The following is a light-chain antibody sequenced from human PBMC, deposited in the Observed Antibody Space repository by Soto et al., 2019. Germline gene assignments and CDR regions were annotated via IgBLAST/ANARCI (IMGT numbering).Light chain of an antibody. CDR2: KAS. CDR1: ESVNSW. CDR3: QQAYSFPFT. J-gene: IGKJ5*01. V-gene: IGKV1-5*03. Sequence: DSQMTQSPSALSASVGDRVAISCRASESVNSWVAWYQQKPGKAPKLLIYKASSLESGVPSRFSGSGSGTEFTLTISSLQPDDLATYYCQQAYSFPFTFGQGTDWRL.